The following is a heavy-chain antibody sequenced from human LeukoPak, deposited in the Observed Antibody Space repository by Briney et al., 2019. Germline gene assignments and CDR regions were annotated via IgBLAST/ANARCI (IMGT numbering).Heavy chain of an antibody. Sequence: GGSLRLSCAASGFTFTTYPMSWVRQAPGKGLEWVSTFSGSGGRTYYADSVKGRFTISRDNSKNRLSLQMNSLRAEDTAVYYCAKVTSSYNYFDYWGQGSLVTVSS. J-gene: IGHJ4*02. D-gene: IGHD2-2*01. CDR1: GFTFTTYP. V-gene: IGHV3-23*01. CDR3: AKVTSSYNYFDY. CDR2: FSGSGGRT.